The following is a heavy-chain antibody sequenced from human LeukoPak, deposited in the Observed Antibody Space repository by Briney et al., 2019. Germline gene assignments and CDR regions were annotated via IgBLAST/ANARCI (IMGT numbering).Heavy chain of an antibody. CDR3: ARQITDQSSGYDSIDY. CDR2: IYPDDSDT. Sequence: GESLKISCKGSGYSFTTYWIAWVRQMPGKGLEWMGIIYPDDSDTRYSPSFEGQVTISADKSITTAYLQWSSLKASDTAMYYCARQITDQSSGYDSIDYWGQGTLVTVSS. D-gene: IGHD5-12*01. J-gene: IGHJ4*02. V-gene: IGHV5-51*01. CDR1: GYSFTTYW.